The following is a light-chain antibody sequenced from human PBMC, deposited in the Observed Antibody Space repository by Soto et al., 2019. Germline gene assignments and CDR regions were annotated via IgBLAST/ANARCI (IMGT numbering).Light chain of an antibody. Sequence: QSVLTQPASVSGSPGQSITISCTGTTRDVGNYNFVSWYQQHPGKAPKLILYEVTRRPTGISSRFSGSKSGNTASLTISGLQAEDEADYYCSSYTTWSTSIFGGGTKVTVL. CDR1: TRDVGNYNF. V-gene: IGLV2-14*03. J-gene: IGLJ2*01. CDR3: SSYTTWSTSI. CDR2: EVT.